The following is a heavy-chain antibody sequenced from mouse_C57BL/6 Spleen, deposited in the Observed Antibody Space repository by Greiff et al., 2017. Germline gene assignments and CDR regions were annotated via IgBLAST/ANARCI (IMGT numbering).Heavy chain of an antibody. V-gene: IGHV3-6*01. CDR3: ARDHGFWYFDV. CDR1: GYSITSGYY. J-gene: IGHJ1*03. Sequence: ESGPGLVKPSQSLSLTCSVTGYSITSGYYWNWIRQFPGNKLEWMGYISYDGSNNYKPSLKNRISITRDTSKNQFFLKLNSVTTEDTATYYCARDHGFWYFDVWGTGTTVTVSS. CDR2: ISYDGSN.